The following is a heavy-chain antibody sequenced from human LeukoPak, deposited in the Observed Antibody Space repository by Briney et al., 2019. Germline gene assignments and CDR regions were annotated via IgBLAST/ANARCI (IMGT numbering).Heavy chain of an antibody. CDR3: AKDQSGVGATTLDY. J-gene: IGHJ4*02. Sequence: GGSLRLSCAASGFTFSSYGMHWVRQAPGNGLEWVAVISYDGSNKYYADSVKGRFTISRDNSKNTLYLQMNSLRAEDTAVYYCAKDQSGVGATTLDYWGQGTLVTVSS. D-gene: IGHD1-26*01. CDR1: GFTFSSYG. CDR2: ISYDGSNK. V-gene: IGHV3-30*18.